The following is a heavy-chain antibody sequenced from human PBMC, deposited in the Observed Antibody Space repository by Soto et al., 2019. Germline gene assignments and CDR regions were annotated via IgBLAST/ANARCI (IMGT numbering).Heavy chain of an antibody. D-gene: IGHD1-26*01. J-gene: IGHJ3*02. Sequence: ASVKVSCKASGGTFSSYAISWVRQAPGQRLEWMGWINAGNGNTKYSQKFQGRVTITRDTSASTAYMELSSLRSEDTAVYYCARERIGYSGSYYFRGDDAFDIWGQGTMVTVSS. CDR1: GGTFSSYA. V-gene: IGHV1-3*01. CDR3: ARERIGYSGSYYFRGDDAFDI. CDR2: INAGNGNT.